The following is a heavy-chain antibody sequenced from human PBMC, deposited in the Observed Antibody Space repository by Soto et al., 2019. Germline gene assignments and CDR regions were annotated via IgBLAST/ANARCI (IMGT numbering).Heavy chain of an antibody. CDR1: GGSISSSSYY. CDR2: IYYSGST. V-gene: IGHV4-39*01. D-gene: IGHD2-2*01. J-gene: IGHJ6*03. CDR3: ARLLVVPAAITREGYYYMDV. Sequence: SETLSLTCTVSGGSISSSSYYWGWIRQPPGKGLEWIGSIYYSGSTYYNPSLKSRVTISVDTSKNQFSLKLSSVTAADTAVYYCARLLVVPAAITREGYYYMDVWGKGTTVTVSS.